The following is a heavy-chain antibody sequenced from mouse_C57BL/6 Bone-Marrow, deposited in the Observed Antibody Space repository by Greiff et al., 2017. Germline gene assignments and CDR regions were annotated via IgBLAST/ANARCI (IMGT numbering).Heavy chain of an antibody. V-gene: IGHV1-87*01. CDR1: YTFSRRVH. D-gene: IGHD3-2*02. CDR2: GLGLAWIG. Sequence: QVQLQQSGPELARPWASVKISCQAFYTFSRRVHFAIRDTNYWMQWVKQRPGLGLAWIGAIYHGNGDTSYNQKFKGKATLTADQSSSPAYIQLSSLTSEDSAVYYGAWEAQATSYAMDYWGQGTSVTVSS. J-gene: IGHJ4*01. CDR3: SEDSAVYYGAWEAQATSYAMDY.